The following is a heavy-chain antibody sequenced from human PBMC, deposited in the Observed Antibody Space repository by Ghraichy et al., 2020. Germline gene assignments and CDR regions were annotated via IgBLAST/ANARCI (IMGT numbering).Heavy chain of an antibody. Sequence: GGSLRLSCAASGFTSSSYWMHWVRQAPAKGLVWVSRINSDGSSTSYADSVKGRFTISRDNAKNTLYLQMNSLRAEDTAVYYCAIDTAGDFDYWGQGTLVTVSS. D-gene: IGHD2-8*02. CDR2: INSDGSST. J-gene: IGHJ4*02. V-gene: IGHV3-74*01. CDR3: AIDTAGDFDY. CDR1: GFTSSSYW.